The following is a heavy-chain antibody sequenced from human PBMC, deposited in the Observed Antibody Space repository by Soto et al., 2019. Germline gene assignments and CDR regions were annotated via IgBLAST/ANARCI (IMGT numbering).Heavy chain of an antibody. D-gene: IGHD1-26*01. J-gene: IGHJ6*02. CDR3: AKGGAIVAAGTRVYLYNAMDV. Sequence: VASVKVSCKAAGYTFTGYYVHRVRQAPGQGLEWMGWINPNSGDTYLAQRFQGRVTMNRDTSIGTAYMELRGLTSDDTAEYYCAKGGAIVAAGTRVYLYNAMDVWGQGTTVTVSS. V-gene: IGHV1-2*02. CDR1: GYTFTGYY. CDR2: INPNSGDT.